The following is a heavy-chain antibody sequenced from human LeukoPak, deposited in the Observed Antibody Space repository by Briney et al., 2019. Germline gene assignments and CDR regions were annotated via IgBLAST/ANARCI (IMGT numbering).Heavy chain of an antibody. V-gene: IGHV3-48*04. CDR1: EFTFSSYS. Sequence: PGVSLRLSCAASEFTFSSYSMSWVRQAPGKGLEGVSYISSTASSIYYADSVKGRFTISRDNAKNSLYLQMNSLRAEDTAVYYCARDVIYHGGDWFDPWGQGTLVTVSS. J-gene: IGHJ5*02. CDR3: ARDVIYHGGDWFDP. CDR2: ISSTASSI. D-gene: IGHD4-23*01.